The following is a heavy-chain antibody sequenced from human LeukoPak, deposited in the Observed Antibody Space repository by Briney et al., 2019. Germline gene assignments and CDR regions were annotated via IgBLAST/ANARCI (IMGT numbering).Heavy chain of an antibody. J-gene: IGHJ3*02. D-gene: IGHD3-3*01. CDR1: GGTFSSYA. CDR3: AREYDFWSGPPLNAFDI. CDR2: IIPIFGTA. Sequence: SVKVSCKASGGTFSSYAISWVRQAPGQGLEWMGGIIPIFGTANYAQKFQGRVTTTADESTSTAYMELSSLRSDDTAVYYCAREYDFWSGPPLNAFDIWGQGTMVTVSS. V-gene: IGHV1-69*01.